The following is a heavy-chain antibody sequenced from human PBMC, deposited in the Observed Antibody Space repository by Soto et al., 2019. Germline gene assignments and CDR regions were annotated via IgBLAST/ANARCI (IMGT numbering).Heavy chain of an antibody. CDR3: ARHRNFFDY. CDR2: ISPYNGHT. V-gene: IGHV1-18*04. CDR1: GYTLNTYY. Sequence: GASVKVSCKPSGYTLNTYYLHWVRQAPGQGLEWMGWISPYNGHTNYAQKLQGRVTMTTDTSTSTAYMELRSLRSDDTAVYYCARHRNFFDYWGQGTLVTVSS. J-gene: IGHJ4*02.